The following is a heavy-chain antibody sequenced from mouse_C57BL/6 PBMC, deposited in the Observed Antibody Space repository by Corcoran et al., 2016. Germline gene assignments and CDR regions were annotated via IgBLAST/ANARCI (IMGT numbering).Heavy chain of an antibody. J-gene: IGHJ2*01. D-gene: IGHD1-1*01. CDR3: ARSSGSSYYFDY. Sequence: QVQLQQSGPELVKPGASVKISCKASGYSFTSYYIHWVKQRPGQGLEWIGWIYPGSGNTKYNEKFKGKATLTADTSSSTAYMQLSSLTSEDSAVYYCARSSGSSYYFDYWGQGTTLTVSS. CDR2: IYPGSGNT. V-gene: IGHV1-66*01. CDR1: GYSFTSYY.